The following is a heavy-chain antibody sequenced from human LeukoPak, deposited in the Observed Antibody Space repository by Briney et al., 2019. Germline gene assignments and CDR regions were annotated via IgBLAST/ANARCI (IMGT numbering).Heavy chain of an antibody. CDR3: ARDGYYDFWSGYNYYYYYMDV. Sequence: PSETLSLTRTVSGGSISSYYWSWIRQPAGKGLEWIGRIYTSGSTNYNPSLKSRVTMSVDTSKNQFSLKLSSVTAADTAVYYCARDGYYDFWSGYNYYYYYMDVWGKGTTVTVSS. CDR1: GGSISSYY. D-gene: IGHD3-3*01. CDR2: IYTSGST. J-gene: IGHJ6*03. V-gene: IGHV4-4*07.